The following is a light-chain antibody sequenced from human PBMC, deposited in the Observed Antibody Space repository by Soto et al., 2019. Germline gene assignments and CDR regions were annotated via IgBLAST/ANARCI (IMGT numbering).Light chain of an antibody. V-gene: IGKV3-11*01. CDR3: QQRGNRPPWT. J-gene: IGKJ1*01. Sequence: EIVMTQSPATLSLSPWERATLSCRASQSVGKYLVWYQQKPGQAPRLLIYDASNRATGIPARFSGSGSGTDFPLTISSLEPEDFAVYYCQQRGNRPPWTFGQGTKVDIK. CDR2: DAS. CDR1: QSVGKY.